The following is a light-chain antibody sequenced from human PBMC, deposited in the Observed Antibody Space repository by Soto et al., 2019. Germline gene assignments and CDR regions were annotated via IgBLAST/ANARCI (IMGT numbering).Light chain of an antibody. CDR1: QSVLYSSNNKNY. V-gene: IGKV4-1*01. J-gene: IGKJ1*01. CDR2: WAS. Sequence: DIVMTQSPESLAVSLGERATINCRSSQSVLYSSNNKNYLAWYQQKPGQPPKLLLYWASTRESGVPDRFSGSGSGTDFTLTISSLQAADVAVYYWQQYYTTPRTFGQGTKVEIK. CDR3: QQYYTTPRT.